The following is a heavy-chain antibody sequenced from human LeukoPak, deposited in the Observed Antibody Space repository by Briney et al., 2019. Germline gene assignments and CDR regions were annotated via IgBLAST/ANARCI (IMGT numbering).Heavy chain of an antibody. CDR3: ARVKLRYYDSSGYDYYYYYGMDV. J-gene: IGHJ6*02. CDR1: GYTFTSYD. D-gene: IGHD3-22*01. V-gene: IGHV1-8*01. Sequence: ASVKVSCKASGYTFTSYDINWVRQATGQGLEWMGWMNPNSGNTGYAQKFQGRVTMTRNTSISTAYMELSGLRSEDTAVYYCARVKLRYYDSSGYDYYYYYGMDVWGQGTTVTVSS. CDR2: MNPNSGNT.